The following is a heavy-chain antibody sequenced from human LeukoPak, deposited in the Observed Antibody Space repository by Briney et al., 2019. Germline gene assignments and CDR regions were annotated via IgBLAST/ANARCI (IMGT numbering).Heavy chain of an antibody. J-gene: IGHJ4*02. Sequence: GGSLRLSCAASGFTSSSYGMHWVRQAQGKGLEWVAVIWYDGSNKYYADSVKGRFTISRDNSKNTLYLQMNSLRAEDTAVYYCARVPHRGVATIKNFDYWGQGTLVTVSS. CDR1: GFTSSSYG. V-gene: IGHV3-33*01. D-gene: IGHD5-12*01. CDR3: ARVPHRGVATIKNFDY. CDR2: IWYDGSNK.